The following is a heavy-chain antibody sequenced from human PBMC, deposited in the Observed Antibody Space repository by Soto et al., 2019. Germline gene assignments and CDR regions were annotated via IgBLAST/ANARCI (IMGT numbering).Heavy chain of an antibody. D-gene: IGHD3-16*01. Sequence: QVPLGQSGAEVKKPGASVKVSCKASGYTFTSYAMHWVRQAPGQRLEWMGWINAGNGNTKYSQKFQGRVTITRHTSASTAYMGLSSLRSEDTAVYYCAIDSGNSLSLVFYYWGQGTLVTVSS. J-gene: IGHJ4*02. V-gene: IGHV1-3*01. CDR3: AIDSGNSLSLVFYY. CDR1: GYTFTSYA. CDR2: INAGNGNT.